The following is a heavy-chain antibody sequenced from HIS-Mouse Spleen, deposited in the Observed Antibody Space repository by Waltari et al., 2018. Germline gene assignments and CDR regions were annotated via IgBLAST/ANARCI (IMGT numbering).Heavy chain of an antibody. J-gene: IGHJ4*02. CDR3: ARMGPASGSYGDY. CDR2: INHSGST. CDR1: GGSISSSSYY. Sequence: QLQLQESGPGLVKPSETLSLTCTVSGGSISSSSYYWSWIRQPPGKGLEWIGEINHSGSTNYNPSLKSRVTISVDTSKNQFSLKLSSVTAADTAVYYCARMGPASGSYGDYWGQGTLVTVSS. V-gene: IGHV4-39*07. D-gene: IGHD1-26*01.